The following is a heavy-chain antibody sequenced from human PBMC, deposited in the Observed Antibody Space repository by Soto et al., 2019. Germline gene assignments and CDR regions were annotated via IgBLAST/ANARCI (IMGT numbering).Heavy chain of an antibody. Sequence: SETLSLTCAVVSGSFSGYYWSWIRQPPGKGLEWIGEINHRGSTNYNPSLKSRVTISVDTSKNQFSLKLNSVTAADTVFYFCAGGADPHVRPPFASWGQGTSVTGSP. CDR2: INHRGST. J-gene: IGHJ4*02. CDR3: AGGADPHVRPPFAS. CDR1: SGSFSGYY. V-gene: IGHV4-34*01.